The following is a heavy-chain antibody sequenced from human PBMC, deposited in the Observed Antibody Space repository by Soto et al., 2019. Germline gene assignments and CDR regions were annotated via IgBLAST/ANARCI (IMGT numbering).Heavy chain of an antibody. D-gene: IGHD1-26*01. CDR3: ARDGSQWELWAFDI. CDR2: IIPIFGTA. CDR1: GGTFSSYA. J-gene: IGHJ3*02. V-gene: IGHV1-69*13. Sequence: SVKVSCKASGGTFSSYAISWVRQAPGQGLEWMGGIIPIFGTANYAQKFQGRVTITADESTSTAYMELSSLRSEDTAVYYCARDGSQWELWAFDIWGQGTIVTVSS.